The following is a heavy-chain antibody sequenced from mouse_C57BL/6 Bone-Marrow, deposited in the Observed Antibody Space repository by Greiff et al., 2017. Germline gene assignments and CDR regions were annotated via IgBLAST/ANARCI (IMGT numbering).Heavy chain of an antibody. D-gene: IGHD2-4*01. CDR3: AAYDYDAGY. Sequence: DVHLVESGPGLVKPSQSLSLTCSVTGYSITSGYYWNWIRQFPGNKLEWMGYISYDGSNNYNPSLKNRISITRDTSKNQFFLKLNSVTTEDTATYYCAAYDYDAGYWGQGTTLTVSS. J-gene: IGHJ2*01. V-gene: IGHV3-6*01. CDR1: GYSITSGYY. CDR2: ISYDGSN.